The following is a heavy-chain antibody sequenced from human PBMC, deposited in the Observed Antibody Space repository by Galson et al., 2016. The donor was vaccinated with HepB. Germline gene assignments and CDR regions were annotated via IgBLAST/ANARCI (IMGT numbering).Heavy chain of an antibody. CDR1: GYTFSDYY. V-gene: IGHV1-2*02. D-gene: IGHD2-15*01. CDR3: ARDFEAGGLRPHYFRY. J-gene: IGHJ4*02. CDR2: ISPNSGGT. Sequence: SVKVSCKASGYTFSDYYIHWVRQAPGQGLEWMGWISPNSGGTKYAQKFQGRLSMTTDTSTSTAYMELRSLRSDDTAIYYCARDFEAGGLRPHYFRYWGQGTLLTVSS.